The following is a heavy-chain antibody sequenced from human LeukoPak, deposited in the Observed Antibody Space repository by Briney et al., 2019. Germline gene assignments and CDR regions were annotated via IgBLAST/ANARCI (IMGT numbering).Heavy chain of an antibody. CDR3: AREGMFRGVPDAFDM. CDR1: GFAFSSYW. V-gene: IGHV3-7*01. J-gene: IGHJ3*02. Sequence: GGSLRLSCEASGFAFSSYWMDWVRQAPGKGPEWVANLKHDGIEKYLVDSVKGRFAISRDNAKNLLYLQMNNLRVEDTAVYYCAREGMFRGVPDAFDMWGQGTMVTVSS. CDR2: LKHDGIEK. D-gene: IGHD3-10*01.